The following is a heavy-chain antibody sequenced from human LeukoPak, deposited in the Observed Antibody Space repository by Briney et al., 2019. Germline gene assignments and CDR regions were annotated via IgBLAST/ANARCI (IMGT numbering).Heavy chain of an antibody. V-gene: IGHV1-18*01. CDR3: ERDSDSSSWSVY. CDR1: DYTFTSYG. J-gene: IGHJ4*02. D-gene: IGHD6-13*01. Sequence: ASVKVSCKASDYTFTSYGISLVRPAPGQGREWMGWISAYNDNTNYAQKHHGRVTMTTDTSTSTDNIELRRLRSDDTAVHYFERDSDSSSWSVYWGQGTLVSDCS. CDR2: ISAYNDNT.